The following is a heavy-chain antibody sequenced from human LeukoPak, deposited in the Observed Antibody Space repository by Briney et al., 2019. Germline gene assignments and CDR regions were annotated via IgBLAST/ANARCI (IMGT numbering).Heavy chain of an antibody. D-gene: IGHD4-17*01. V-gene: IGHV3-11*01. CDR1: GFTFSDYY. Sequence: PGGSLRLSCAASGFTFSDYYISWIRQAPGKGLEWVSYISSGGSTVHYADSVKGRFTISRDNAKKSLYVQMSSLRAEDTAVYYCARESDYGYYYYIDVWGKGTTVTVSS. CDR2: ISSGGSTV. CDR3: ARESDYGYYYYIDV. J-gene: IGHJ6*03.